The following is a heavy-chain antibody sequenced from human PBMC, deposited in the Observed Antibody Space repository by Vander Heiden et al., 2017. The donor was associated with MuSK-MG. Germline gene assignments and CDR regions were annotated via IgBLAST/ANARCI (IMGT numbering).Heavy chain of an antibody. CDR3: VRPRGGASSLFDT. J-gene: IGHJ4*02. CDR1: GGPLISSSSY. Sequence: QLQLQESGPGLVKSSETLSLSCTFSGGPLISSSSYWCWVRQPPERGLEWLTTIFYTANPFYNPSLKSRLAISLDPSKNQFSLTLTSVTAADTAVYYCVRPRGGASSLFDTWGQGILVTVSS. CDR2: IFYTANP. V-gene: IGHV4-39*07. D-gene: IGHD3-10*01.